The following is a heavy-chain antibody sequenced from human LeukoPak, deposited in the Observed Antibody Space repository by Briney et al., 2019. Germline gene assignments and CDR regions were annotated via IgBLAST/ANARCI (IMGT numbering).Heavy chain of an antibody. CDR3: AKDHGGYSYGYTVMYYFDY. CDR1: GFTFSGSA. CDR2: IRSKANSYAT. D-gene: IGHD5-18*01. J-gene: IGHJ4*02. V-gene: IGHV3-73*01. Sequence: GGSLRLSCAASGFTFSGSAMHWVRQASGKGLEWVGRIRSKANSYATAYAASVKGRFTISRDDSKNTAYLQMNSLRAEDTAVYYCAKDHGGYSYGYTVMYYFDYWGQGTLVTVSS.